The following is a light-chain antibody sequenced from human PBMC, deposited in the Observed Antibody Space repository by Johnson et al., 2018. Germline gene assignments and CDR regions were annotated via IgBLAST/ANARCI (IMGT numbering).Light chain of an antibody. Sequence: QSVLTQPPSVSAAPGQKVTISCSGSSSNIGNNYVSWYQQLPGTAPKLLIYENNKRPSGIPDRFSGSKSGTSATLGITGLPTWDEADYYCGTWDSTLSAGNVFGTGITVTVL. CDR1: SSNIGNNY. CDR3: GTWDSTLSAGNV. J-gene: IGLJ1*01. V-gene: IGLV1-51*02. CDR2: ENN.